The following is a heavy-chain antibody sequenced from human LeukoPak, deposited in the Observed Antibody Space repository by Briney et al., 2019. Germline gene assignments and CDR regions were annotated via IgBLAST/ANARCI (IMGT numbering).Heavy chain of an antibody. D-gene: IGHD2-8*02. CDR1: GFTFSNYW. J-gene: IGHJ4*02. CDR3: ATYRQVLLPFES. Sequence: GGSLRLSCAASGFTFSNYWMHWVRQAPGKGLVWVSRINRDGSSTSYADSVQGRFTISRDNAKNTLYLQMNSLRAEDTAIYYCATYRQVLLPFESWGQGTLVTVSS. V-gene: IGHV3-74*01. CDR2: INRDGSST.